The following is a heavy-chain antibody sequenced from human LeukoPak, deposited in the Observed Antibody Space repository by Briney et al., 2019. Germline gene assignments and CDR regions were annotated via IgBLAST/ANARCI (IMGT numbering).Heavy chain of an antibody. J-gene: IGHJ2*01. Sequence: GGSLRLSCAASGFTFGSYEMNWVRQAPGKGLEWVSYISSSGSTIYYADSVKGRFTISRDNAKNSLYLQMNSLRAEDTAVYYCATLYSYGYWYFDLWGRGTPVTVSS. V-gene: IGHV3-48*03. CDR2: ISSSGSTI. CDR1: GFTFGSYE. D-gene: IGHD5-18*01. CDR3: ATLYSYGYWYFDL.